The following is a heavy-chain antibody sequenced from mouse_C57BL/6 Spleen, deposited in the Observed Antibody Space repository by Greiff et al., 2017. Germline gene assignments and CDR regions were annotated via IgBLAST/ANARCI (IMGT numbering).Heavy chain of an antibody. CDR1: GYTFTSYW. Sequence: VQLQQPGAELVRPGSSVKLSCKASGYTFTSYWMDWVKQRPGQGLEWIGNIYPSDSETHYNQKFKAKATLTVDKSSSTAYMQLSSLTSEDSAVYYCARGTLGGFAYWGQGTLVTVSA. CDR3: ARGTLGGFAY. V-gene: IGHV1-61*01. D-gene: IGHD3-3*01. J-gene: IGHJ3*01. CDR2: IYPSDSET.